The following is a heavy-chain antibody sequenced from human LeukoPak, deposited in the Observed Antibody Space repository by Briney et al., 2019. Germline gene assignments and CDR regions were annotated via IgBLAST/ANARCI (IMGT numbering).Heavy chain of an antibody. V-gene: IGHV3-33*03. D-gene: IGHD6-6*01. CDR3: GTVPPQEYTYNYMDG. CDR2: IWHDGGKR. J-gene: IGHJ6*03. Sequence: GGSLRLSCAASGFTFRRYGMHWVRQAPGKGREWVAIIWHDGGKRYYGDSVKGRFTISRDDTKNTVYLQMNSLTGDDTAIYYCGTVPPQEYTYNYMDGWGSGTTVIVTS. CDR1: GFTFRRYG.